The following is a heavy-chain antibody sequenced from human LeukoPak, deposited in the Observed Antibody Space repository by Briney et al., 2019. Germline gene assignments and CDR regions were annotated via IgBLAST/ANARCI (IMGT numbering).Heavy chain of an antibody. Sequence: PSETLSLSCTVSGGSIRSYYWSWIRQPPGKGLECIGYIYYSGSTTYNPSLKSRVTISVDTSKNHFSLKLSSVTAADTAVYYCARHQDGYNPLDYWGQGTLVTVSS. V-gene: IGHV4-59*08. CDR3: ARHQDGYNPLDY. CDR2: IYYSGST. CDR1: GGSIRSYY. D-gene: IGHD5-24*01. J-gene: IGHJ4*02.